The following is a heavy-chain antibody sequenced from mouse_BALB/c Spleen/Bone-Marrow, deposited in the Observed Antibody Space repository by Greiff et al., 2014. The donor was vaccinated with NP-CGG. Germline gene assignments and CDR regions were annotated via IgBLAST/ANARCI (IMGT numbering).Heavy chain of an antibody. CDR1: GFSFSNYG. CDR2: ISGDGGYT. CDR3: AKHAYYDRREISFVC. J-gene: IGHJ3*01. Sequence: VQLKESGGGLVKSGGSLKLSCAASGFSFSNYGMSWLRQTPEKRLEWVATISGDGGYTFYSDSVKGRFTISRDNAKNNLYLQKSSLRSDDPAMYYKAKHAYYDRREISFVCWGQGTLVTVSA. V-gene: IGHV5-9-2*01. D-gene: IGHD2-4*01.